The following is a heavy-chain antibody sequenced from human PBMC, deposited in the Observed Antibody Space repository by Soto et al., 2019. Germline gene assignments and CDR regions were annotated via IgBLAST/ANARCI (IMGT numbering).Heavy chain of an antibody. D-gene: IGHD2-15*01. CDR1: GGSIDSAGSY. Sequence: TLSLTCAVSGGSIDSAGSYWSWILQIPGRGLEWIGHIYHGGTTDYNPSLKSRITMSVDTSKNQFSLELNSVTAADTAVYYCARYCSGGTCYDRIDYWGQGTLVTVSS. J-gene: IGHJ4*02. V-gene: IGHV4-31*11. CDR2: IYHGGTT. CDR3: ARYCSGGTCYDRIDY.